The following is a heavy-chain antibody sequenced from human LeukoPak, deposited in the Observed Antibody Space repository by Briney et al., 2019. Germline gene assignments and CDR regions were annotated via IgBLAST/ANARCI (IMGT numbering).Heavy chain of an antibody. V-gene: IGHV3-30-3*01. J-gene: IGHJ4*02. Sequence: GGSLRLSCAASGFTFSSYAMHWVRQAPGKGLEWVAVISYDGSNKYYADSVKGRFTIPRDNSKNTLYLQMNSLRAEDTAVYYCASGYSSGWFYFDYWGQGTPVTVSS. CDR2: ISYDGSNK. CDR1: GFTFSSYA. D-gene: IGHD6-19*01. CDR3: ASGYSSGWFYFDY.